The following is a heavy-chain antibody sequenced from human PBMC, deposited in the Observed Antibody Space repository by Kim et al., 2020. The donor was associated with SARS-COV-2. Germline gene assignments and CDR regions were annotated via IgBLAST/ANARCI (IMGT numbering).Heavy chain of an antibody. CDR1: GGSISPYY. CDR2: VFYTGRT. CDR3: ARDVDGDGWQVFNY. V-gene: IGHV4-59*12. Sequence: SETLSLTCTVSGGSISPYYWNWIRQTPGKGLEWIGYVFYTGRTKYNPSLKSRVTISLDTSKHQFSLRLTSVTAADTAVYFCARDVDGDGWQVFNYWGQGTLVTVSS. D-gene: IGHD6-19*01. J-gene: IGHJ4*02.